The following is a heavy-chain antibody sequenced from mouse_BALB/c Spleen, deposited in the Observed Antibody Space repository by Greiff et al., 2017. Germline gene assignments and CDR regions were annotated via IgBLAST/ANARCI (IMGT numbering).Heavy chain of an antibody. CDR2: ISSGGST. Sequence: EVQLVESGGGLVKPGGSLKLSCAASGFTFSSYAMSWVRQTPEKRLEWVASISSGGSTYYPDSVKGRFTISRDNARNILYLQMSSLRSEDTAMYYCARGRDYGSPLDYWGQGTTLTVSS. CDR1: GFTFSSYA. J-gene: IGHJ2*01. CDR3: ARGRDYGSPLDY. D-gene: IGHD1-1*01. V-gene: IGHV5-6-5*01.